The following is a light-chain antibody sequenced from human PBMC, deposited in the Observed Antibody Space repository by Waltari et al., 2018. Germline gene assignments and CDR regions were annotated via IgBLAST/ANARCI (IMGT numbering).Light chain of an antibody. CDR3: QQYYDYPIN. Sequence: DIQMTQSPSTVSASLGDRGTITCRDSQNLNTLLSWYQQKPGAVPKLLIYDASTLERGVPSRFSGSGSGTHFTLTISGLQPDDFATYYCQQYYDYPINFGQGTRL. CDR2: DAS. CDR1: QNLNTL. J-gene: IGKJ5*01. V-gene: IGKV1-5*01.